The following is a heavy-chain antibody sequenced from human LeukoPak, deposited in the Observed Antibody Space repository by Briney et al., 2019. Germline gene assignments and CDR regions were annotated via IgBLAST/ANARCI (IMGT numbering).Heavy chain of an antibody. J-gene: IGHJ4*02. D-gene: IGHD3-9*01. CDR2: ISAYNGNT. CDR3: ARVSRRLRYFDWPNFDY. Sequence: ASVKVSCKASGYTFTSYGISWVRQAPGQGLEWMGWISAYNGNTNYAQKLQGRVTMTTDTSTSTAYMELRSLGSDDTAVYYCARVSRRLRYFDWPNFDYWGQGTLVTVSS. V-gene: IGHV1-18*01. CDR1: GYTFTSYG.